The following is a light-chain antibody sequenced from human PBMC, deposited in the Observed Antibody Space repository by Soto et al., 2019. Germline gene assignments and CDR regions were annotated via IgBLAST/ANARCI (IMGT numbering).Light chain of an antibody. J-gene: IGKJ1*01. CDR2: GAS. Sequence: EIVLTQSPGTLSLSPWERATLSCRASQSVSNNYLAWYQQKPGQAPRLLIYGASSRATGIPDRFSGSGSGTDFTLTISRLEPEDFAVYYCQQFRTFGQGTKVDIK. CDR3: QQFRT. V-gene: IGKV3-20*01. CDR1: QSVSNNY.